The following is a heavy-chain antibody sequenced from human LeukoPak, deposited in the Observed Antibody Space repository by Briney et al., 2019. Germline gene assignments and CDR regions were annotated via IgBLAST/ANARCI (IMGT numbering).Heavy chain of an antibody. CDR3: ARAITYYYDSSGYS. D-gene: IGHD3-22*01. J-gene: IGHJ4*02. CDR1: GFTFSSYW. V-gene: IGHV3-7*04. CDR2: IKQDGSER. Sequence: PGGSLRLSCAPSGFTFSSYWMSWVRQAPGKGLKWVANIKQDGSERYYVDSVKGRFTISRDNAKNSLYLQMNSLRAEDTAVYYCARAITYYYDSSGYSWGQGTLVTVSS.